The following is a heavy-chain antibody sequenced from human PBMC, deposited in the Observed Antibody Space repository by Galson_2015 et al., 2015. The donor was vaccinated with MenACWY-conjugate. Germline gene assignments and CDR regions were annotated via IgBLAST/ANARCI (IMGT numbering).Heavy chain of an antibody. J-gene: IGHJ6*03. CDR2: ISGSGGNT. V-gene: IGHV3-23*01. CDR1: GFTFSSYA. D-gene: IGHD5-18*01. CDR3: ATTYSSPGYYYYMDV. Sequence: SLRLSCAASGFTFSSYAVSWVRQAPGKGLEWVSAISGSGGNTYYADSVKGRFTISRDNSKNTLYLQINGLRAEDTAVYYCATTYSSPGYYYYMDVWGRGTAVTVSS.